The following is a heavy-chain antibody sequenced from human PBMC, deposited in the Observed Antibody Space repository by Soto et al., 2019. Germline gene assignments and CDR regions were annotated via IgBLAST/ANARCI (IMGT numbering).Heavy chain of an antibody. J-gene: IGHJ4*02. Sequence: GGSLRRSCAASGFTFSSYVMHWVRQAPGKGLEWVAFIWHDGGNKFYAESVKGRFTISRDNSKNTLYLQMTSLSAEDTAMYYCARDGDVNTGFGKDYWGQGTLVTVSS. CDR1: GFTFSSYV. V-gene: IGHV3-33*01. D-gene: IGHD3-16*01. CDR3: ARDGDVNTGFGKDY. CDR2: IWHDGGNK.